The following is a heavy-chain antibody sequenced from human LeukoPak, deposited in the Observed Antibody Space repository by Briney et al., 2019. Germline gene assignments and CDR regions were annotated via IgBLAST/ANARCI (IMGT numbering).Heavy chain of an antibody. J-gene: IGHJ5*02. CDR1: GGSFSGYY. Sequence: SETLSLTCAVYGGSFSGYYWSWIRQPPGKGLEWIGEINHSGSTNYNPSLKSRVTISVDTSKNQFSLKLSSVTAADTAVYYCARRYSSSWYDWFDPWGQGTLVTVSS. CDR2: INHSGST. D-gene: IGHD6-13*01. CDR3: ARRYSSSWYDWFDP. V-gene: IGHV4-34*01.